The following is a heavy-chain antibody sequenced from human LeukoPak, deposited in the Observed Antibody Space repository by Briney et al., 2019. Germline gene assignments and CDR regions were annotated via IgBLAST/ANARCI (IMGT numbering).Heavy chain of an antibody. CDR2: ISYDGSNK. V-gene: IGHV3-30*03. D-gene: IGHD5-18*01. CDR3: ARSPVYSYGHPYYFDY. CDR1: GFTFSSYG. J-gene: IGHJ4*02. Sequence: GGSLRLSCAASGFTFSSYGMHWVRQAPGKGLEWVAVISYDGSNKYYADSVKGRFTISRDNSKNTLYLQMNSLRAEDTAIYYCARSPVYSYGHPYYFDYWGQGTLVTVSS.